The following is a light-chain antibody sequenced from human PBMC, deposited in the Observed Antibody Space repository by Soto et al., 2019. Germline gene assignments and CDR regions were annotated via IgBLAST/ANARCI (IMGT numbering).Light chain of an antibody. CDR3: SAYASSSIRM. CDR2: EVS. CDR1: SSDVGAYNY. J-gene: IGLJ3*02. Sequence: QSALTQPASVSGSPGQSITISCTGTSSDVGAYNYVSWYQQHPGKAPKVMIYEVSNRPSGVSNRFSGSKSGNTATLTISGLLAEDEGDYYCSAYASSSIRMFGGGTKLTVL. V-gene: IGLV2-14*01.